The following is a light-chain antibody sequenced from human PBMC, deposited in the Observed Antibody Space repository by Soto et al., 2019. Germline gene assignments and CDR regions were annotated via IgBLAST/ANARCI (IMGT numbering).Light chain of an antibody. Sequence: QLVLTQPPSVSGAPGQRVTISCTGSSSNIGAGYDVHWYQQLPGTAPKLLIYGNSNRPSGVPDRFSGSKSGTSASLAITGLQAEDEADYYCQSYDSSLSGGDVVFGGGTKVTVL. CDR1: SSNIGAGYD. V-gene: IGLV1-40*01. CDR3: QSYDSSLSGGDVV. J-gene: IGLJ2*01. CDR2: GNS.